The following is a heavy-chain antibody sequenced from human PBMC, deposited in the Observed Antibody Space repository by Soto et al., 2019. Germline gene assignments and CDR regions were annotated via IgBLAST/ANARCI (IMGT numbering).Heavy chain of an antibody. J-gene: IGHJ4*02. Sequence: QVQLVESGGGVVQPGRSLRLSCAASGFTFSSYAMHWVRQAPGKGLEWVAVISYDGSNKYYADSVKGRFTISRDNYKNTLYLQMNSLRAEDTAVYYCARDRIYDSSGYLFDYWGQGTLVTVSS. V-gene: IGHV3-30-3*01. D-gene: IGHD3-22*01. CDR2: ISYDGSNK. CDR1: GFTFSSYA. CDR3: ARDRIYDSSGYLFDY.